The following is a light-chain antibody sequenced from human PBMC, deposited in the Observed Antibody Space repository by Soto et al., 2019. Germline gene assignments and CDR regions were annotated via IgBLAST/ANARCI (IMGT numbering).Light chain of an antibody. CDR3: QQYGSSFT. Sequence: EIVLTQSPGTLSLSPGERATLSCRASQSVSSSYLAWYQQKPGQAPRLLISGASSRATGIPDRFSGSGSWTDLTRTISGLEPEDFAGYDCQQYGSSFTFGPGTKVDIK. CDR1: QSVSSSY. CDR2: GAS. J-gene: IGKJ3*01. V-gene: IGKV3-20*01.